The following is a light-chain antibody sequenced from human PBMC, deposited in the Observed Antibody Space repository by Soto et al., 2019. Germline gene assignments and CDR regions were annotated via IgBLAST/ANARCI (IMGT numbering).Light chain of an antibody. CDR3: LQDHTSPLT. V-gene: IGKV1-6*01. Sequence: IQMTQSPSSLSASVGDRVTITCQASQDIRKYLNWYQQKPGKAPKLLIFAASSLQSGVPSRFSGSGSGTDFTLTISSLQPEDFATYFCLQDHTSPLTFGQGTKVDI. CDR2: AAS. J-gene: IGKJ1*01. CDR1: QDIRKY.